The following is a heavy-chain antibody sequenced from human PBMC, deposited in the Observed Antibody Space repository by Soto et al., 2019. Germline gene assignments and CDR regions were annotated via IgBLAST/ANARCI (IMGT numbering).Heavy chain of an antibody. CDR1: GYIFTAYS. V-gene: IGHV1-46*01. CDR3: AREENCSDGVCYSEYFQR. D-gene: IGHD2-15*01. Sequence: QVQLVQSGAEVKKPGASVKVSCKASGYIFTAYSMHWVRQAPGQGLEWMGVVNPSGGSTNYAQKFRGRITMTRDTSTSTVFMDLSSLTSEDKAVYYCAREENCSDGVCYSEYFQRWGQGTLVTVSS. J-gene: IGHJ1*01. CDR2: VNPSGGST.